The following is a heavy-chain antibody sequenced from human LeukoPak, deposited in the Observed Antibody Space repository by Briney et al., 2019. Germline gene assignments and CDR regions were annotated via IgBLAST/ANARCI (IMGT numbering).Heavy chain of an antibody. CDR3: AKGYYFDY. CDR2: ISYDGSNK. V-gene: IGHV3-30*18. J-gene: IGHJ4*02. CDR1: GFTFSSYG. Sequence: GGSLRLSCAASGFTFSSYGMHWVRQAPGKGLEWVAVISYDGSNKYYADSVKGRFTISRDNSKNTLYLQMNSLRAEDTAVYYCAKGYYFDYWGQGTLVTVSS.